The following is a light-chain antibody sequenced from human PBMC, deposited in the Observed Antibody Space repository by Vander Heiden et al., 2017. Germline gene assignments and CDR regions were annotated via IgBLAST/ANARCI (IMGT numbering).Light chain of an antibody. CDR2: DAA. V-gene: IGKV3-15*01. Sequence: EIVLTQSPASLSVSPGGRATLSCRASQSVSSNLAWYHQKPGQAPRLLIFDAASRATGVPARITASGSGTEFSLTISSLQSEDVASFYCQQYNTWPYTFGQGTKLEIK. J-gene: IGKJ2*01. CDR3: QQYNTWPYT. CDR1: QSVSSN.